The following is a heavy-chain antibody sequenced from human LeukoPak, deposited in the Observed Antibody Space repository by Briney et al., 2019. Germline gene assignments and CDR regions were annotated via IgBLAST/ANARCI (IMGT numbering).Heavy chain of an antibody. CDR3: ASSNTGSYNDAFDI. V-gene: IGHV4-59*01. Sequence: SETLSLTCTVSGGSMNSYYWSWVRQPPGKGLEWIAYIYYLGSTSYSPSLRGRGSISVDTSKNQFSLKLNSVTAADTAVYYCASSNTGSYNDAFDIWGQGTMVTVSS. D-gene: IGHD1-26*01. CDR2: IYYLGST. CDR1: GGSMNSYY. J-gene: IGHJ3*02.